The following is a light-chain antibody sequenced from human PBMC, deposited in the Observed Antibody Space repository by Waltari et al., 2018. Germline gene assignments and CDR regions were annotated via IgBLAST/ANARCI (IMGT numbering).Light chain of an antibody. Sequence: CRASQTVRTTYLSWYQQKPGQAPTLLIYGASSRATGIPDRFSDSGSGTDFSLTISSLEPEDFAVYYCQQYDISPLTFGGGTRVEIK. J-gene: IGKJ4*01. V-gene: IGKV3-20*01. CDR3: QQYDISPLT. CDR2: GAS. CDR1: QTVRTTY.